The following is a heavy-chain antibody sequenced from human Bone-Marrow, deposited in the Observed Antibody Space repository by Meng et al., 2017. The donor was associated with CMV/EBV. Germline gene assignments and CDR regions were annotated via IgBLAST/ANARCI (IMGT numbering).Heavy chain of an antibody. Sequence: GESLKISYAASGFTFDDYTMHWVRQAPGRGLEWVSLIRWDGGITYYADSVKGRFTISKDNSKSSLYLQMNSLRTEDTALYYCAKGDHRGGDYVDAFDIWGQGIMVTVSS. CDR1: GFTFDDYT. J-gene: IGHJ3*02. CDR2: IRWDGGIT. D-gene: IGHD4-17*01. CDR3: AKGDHRGGDYVDAFDI. V-gene: IGHV3-43*01.